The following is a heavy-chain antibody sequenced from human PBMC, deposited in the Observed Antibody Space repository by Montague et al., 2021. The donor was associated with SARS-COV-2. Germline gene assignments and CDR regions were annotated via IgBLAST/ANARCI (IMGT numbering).Heavy chain of an antibody. CDR2: IYDSGST. Sequence: SETLSLTCTVSGGSISSSNYYWDWIRQPPGKGLEWIGCIYDSGSTYYNPSLKSRVTISVDTSKNHFSLKLSSVTAADTAVYYCARRGRELLAVATTIGGFDPWGQGTMVTVSS. D-gene: IGHD6-19*01. J-gene: IGHJ3*01. CDR1: GGSISSSNYY. V-gene: IGHV4-39*02. CDR3: ARRGRELLAVATTIGGFDP.